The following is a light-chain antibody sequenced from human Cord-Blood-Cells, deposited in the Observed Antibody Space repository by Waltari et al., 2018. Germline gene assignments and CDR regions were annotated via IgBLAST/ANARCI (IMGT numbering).Light chain of an antibody. CDR2: KDS. V-gene: IGLV3-16*01. J-gene: IGLJ3*02. Sequence: SYELTQPPSVSVSLGQMARTTCSGEALPKNNADWYQQKPGKFPVRVINKDSERPSGIPERFSGSSSGTIVTLTISGVQAEDEADYYCLSADSSGTWVFGGGTKLTVL. CDR3: LSADSSGTWV. CDR1: ALPKNN.